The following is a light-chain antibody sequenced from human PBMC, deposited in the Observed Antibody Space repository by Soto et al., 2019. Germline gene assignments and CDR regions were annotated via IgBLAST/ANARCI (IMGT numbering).Light chain of an antibody. J-gene: IGLJ1*01. CDR2: DVS. Sequence: QSVLTQPASVSGSPGQSITISCTGTSTDVGRYNYVSWYQQHPGKAPKLMIYDVSNRPSGVSSRFSGSKSGITASLTISGLQAGDEADYYCSSYTSDSTYVFGTGTKVTVL. CDR3: SSYTSDSTYV. CDR1: STDVGRYNY. V-gene: IGLV2-14*01.